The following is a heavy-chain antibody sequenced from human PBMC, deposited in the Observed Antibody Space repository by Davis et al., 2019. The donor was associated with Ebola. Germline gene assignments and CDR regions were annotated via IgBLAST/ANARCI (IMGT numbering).Heavy chain of an antibody. CDR1: GGSFSGYY. V-gene: IGHV4-34*01. D-gene: IGHD4-11*01. CDR2: INHSGST. Sequence: SETLSLTCPVYGGSFSGYYWSWIRQPPGKGLEWIGEINHSGSTNYNPSLKSRVTISVDTSKNQSSLKLSSVTAADTAVYYCARAPVTIYYYYGMDVWGQGTTVTVSS. CDR3: ARAPVTIYYYYGMDV. J-gene: IGHJ6*02.